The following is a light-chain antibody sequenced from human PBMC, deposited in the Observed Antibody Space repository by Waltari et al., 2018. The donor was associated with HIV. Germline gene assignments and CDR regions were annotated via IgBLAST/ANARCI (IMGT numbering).Light chain of an antibody. V-gene: IGKV3-20*01. CDR3: QQYGSSPCT. J-gene: IGKJ3*01. Sequence: ETVLTQSSGTLSLSPGERATLACMASQSISNGYLAWYQQKPGQAPKLVIYSASSRACGIPDRFSGSGSGTDFTLTLSRLEAEDFAVYYCQQYGSSPCTFGPGTRVDI. CDR1: QSISNGY. CDR2: SAS.